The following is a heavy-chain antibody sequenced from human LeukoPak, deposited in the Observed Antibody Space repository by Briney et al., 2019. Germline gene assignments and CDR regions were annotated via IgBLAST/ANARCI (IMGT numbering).Heavy chain of an antibody. D-gene: IGHD3-3*01. J-gene: IGHJ4*02. V-gene: IGHV3-7*03. CDR3: ARDAFFWAFDY. Sequence: AGGSLRLSCAASGFTFSSYWMSWVRQAPGKGLEWVANIKQDGNEKYYVDSVKGRFTISRDNAKNSLYLQMNSLRAEDTAIYYCARDAFFWAFDYWGQGTLVTVSS. CDR1: GFTFSSYW. CDR2: IKQDGNEK.